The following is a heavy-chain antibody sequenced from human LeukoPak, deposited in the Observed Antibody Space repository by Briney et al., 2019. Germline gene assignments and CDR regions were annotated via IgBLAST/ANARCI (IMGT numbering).Heavy chain of an antibody. Sequence: PGGSLRLSREASGFTFGNYLMSWSGKAQGKGLGGGANIKQDGTAKNYVDSVRGRFTISRDNAKNSLYLQMNSLRAEDTAVYYCARGLPDCSCFFYWGQGALVTVSA. CDR1: GFTFGNYL. CDR2: IKQDGTAK. D-gene: IGHD2-15*01. CDR3: ARGLPDCSCFFY. J-gene: IGHJ4*02. V-gene: IGHV3-7*01.